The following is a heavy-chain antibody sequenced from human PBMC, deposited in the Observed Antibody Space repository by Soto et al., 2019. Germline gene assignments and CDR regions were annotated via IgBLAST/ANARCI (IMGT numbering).Heavy chain of an antibody. CDR3: ARGFYLGPSGYYLDF. CDR1: GDSIRNRNYY. D-gene: IGHD3-22*01. V-gene: IGHV4-39*01. CDR2: RYDDAST. J-gene: IGHJ4*02. Sequence: QLQLQESGPGLVKPSETLSLSCSVSGDSIRNRNYYWAWIRQPPGKGLEWIVSRYDDASTFYNPSLKRRVTISIDTSKKQLSLKVTSVTAAHTAVYYCARGFYLGPSGYYLDFWGQGTLVTVSS.